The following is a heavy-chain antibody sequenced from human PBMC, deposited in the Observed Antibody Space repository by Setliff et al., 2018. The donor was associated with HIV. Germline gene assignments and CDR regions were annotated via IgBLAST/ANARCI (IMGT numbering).Heavy chain of an antibody. CDR2: ISASGSTI. CDR1: GFTFSSYE. Sequence: HPGGSLRLSCAASGFTFSSYEVNWVRQAPGKGLEWVAYISASGSTIYYTDSVKGRFTISRANAKNSLYLQMDSLRVEDTAVYYCARPFDQWGQGALVTVSS. J-gene: IGHJ4*02. CDR3: ARPFDQ. V-gene: IGHV3-48*03.